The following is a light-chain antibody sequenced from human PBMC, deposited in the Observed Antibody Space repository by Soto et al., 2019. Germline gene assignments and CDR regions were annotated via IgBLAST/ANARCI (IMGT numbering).Light chain of an antibody. Sequence: DIQMTQSPSTLSASVGDRVTITCRASQSINSWLAWYQQKPGKAPKLLIYRASTLAGGVPARFSGSGSGTEFTLTISSLQPDDFSAYYCQQCGSYSGTFGPGTKVDIK. J-gene: IGKJ3*01. CDR2: RAS. V-gene: IGKV1-5*03. CDR1: QSINSW. CDR3: QQCGSYSGT.